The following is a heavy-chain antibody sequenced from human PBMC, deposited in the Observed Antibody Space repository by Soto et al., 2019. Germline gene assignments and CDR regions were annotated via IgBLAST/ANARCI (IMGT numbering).Heavy chain of an antibody. CDR1: GYSYISYA. CDR2: INADDDGT. D-gene: IGHD1-1*01. Sequence: GASVKVSCKASGYSYISYAIHWVRQAPGQGLEWMGWINADDDGTKYSQKLQGRITITRDTHASTIYLELSSLTSEDTAIYYCASTTGTYALEIWGQGTPVTVSS. CDR3: ASTTGTYALEI. V-gene: IGHV1-3*01. J-gene: IGHJ4*02.